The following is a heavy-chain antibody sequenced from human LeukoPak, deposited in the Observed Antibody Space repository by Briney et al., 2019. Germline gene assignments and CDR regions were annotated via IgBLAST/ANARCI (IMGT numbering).Heavy chain of an antibody. CDR2: INPNSGGR. V-gene: IGHV1-2*02. J-gene: IGHJ4*02. CDR1: GYTFTGYY. CDR3: ARGAPVPMVRGAVLDY. Sequence: ASVEVSCKASGYTFTGYYIHWVRQAPGQGLEWMGWINPNSGGRNYAQKFQGRVTMTRDTSISTAYMELSRLRSDDTAVYYCARGAPVPMVRGAVLDYWGQGTLVTVSS. D-gene: IGHD3-10*01.